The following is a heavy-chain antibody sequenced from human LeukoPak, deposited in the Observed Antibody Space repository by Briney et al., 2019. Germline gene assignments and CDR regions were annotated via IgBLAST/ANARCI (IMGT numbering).Heavy chain of an antibody. V-gene: IGHV4-59*01. CDR1: GRSISSYY. J-gene: IGHJ4*02. D-gene: IGHD2-2*01. CDR3: ARGSTGPFDY. Sequence: SETLSLPCTVSGRSISSYYWSWIRQPPGKGLEWIGYIYYSGSTNYNPSLKSRVTISVDTSKNQFSLKVTSVTAADTAVYYCARGSTGPFDYWGQGTLVTVSS. CDR2: IYYSGST.